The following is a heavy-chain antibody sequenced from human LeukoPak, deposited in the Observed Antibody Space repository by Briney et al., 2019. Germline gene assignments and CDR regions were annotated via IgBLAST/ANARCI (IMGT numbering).Heavy chain of an antibody. Sequence: SETLSLTCTVSGGSISRYYWSWIRQPPGKGLEWIGYIYYSGTTYYNPSLKSRVTISVDTSKNQFSLDLSSVTPADTAIYYCARYGVPGHKWFDPWGQGTLVTVPS. J-gene: IGHJ5*02. CDR1: GGSISRYY. CDR3: ARYGVPGHKWFDP. D-gene: IGHD4-17*01. CDR2: IYYSGTT. V-gene: IGHV4-59*01.